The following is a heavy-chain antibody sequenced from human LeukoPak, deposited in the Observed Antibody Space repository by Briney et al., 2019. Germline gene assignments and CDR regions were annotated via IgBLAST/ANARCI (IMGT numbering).Heavy chain of an antibody. CDR1: GFTFSSYW. CDR2: IKEDGSVK. V-gene: IGHV3-7*04. J-gene: IGHJ4*02. Sequence: PGGSLRLSCAASGFTFSSYWMSWVRQAPGKGLEWVANIKEDGSVKNYEDSVKGRFTISRDNAANSVSLLLNSLRAEDTAVYYCARDVGKGYFDYWGQGTLVTVSS. CDR3: ARDVGKGYFDY.